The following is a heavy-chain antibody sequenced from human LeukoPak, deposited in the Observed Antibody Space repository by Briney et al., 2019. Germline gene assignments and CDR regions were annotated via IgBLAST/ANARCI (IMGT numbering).Heavy chain of an antibody. CDR1: GGSISSSSYF. D-gene: IGHD1-1*01. CDR3: ARVVWNDDDY. J-gene: IGHJ4*02. V-gene: IGHV4-39*07. CDR2: IYYSGST. Sequence: SETLSLTCTVSGGSISSSSYFWGWIRQPPGKGLEWIGSIYYSGSTYYNPSLKSRVTISVDTSKNQFSLKLSSVTAADTAVYYCARVVWNDDDYWGQGTLVTVSS.